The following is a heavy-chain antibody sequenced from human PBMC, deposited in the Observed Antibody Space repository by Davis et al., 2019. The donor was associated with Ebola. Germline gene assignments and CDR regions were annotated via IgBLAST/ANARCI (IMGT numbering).Heavy chain of an antibody. D-gene: IGHD6-13*01. Sequence: PGGSLRLSCVASGFTSSSYWMHWVRQAPGKGLEWVSAISGSGGSTYYADSVKGRFTISRDNSKNTLYLQMNSLRAEDTAVYYCAKDNGCSSSWGMDVWGQGTTVTVSS. CDR2: ISGSGGST. CDR3: AKDNGCSSSWGMDV. CDR1: GFTSSSYW. J-gene: IGHJ6*02. V-gene: IGHV3-23*01.